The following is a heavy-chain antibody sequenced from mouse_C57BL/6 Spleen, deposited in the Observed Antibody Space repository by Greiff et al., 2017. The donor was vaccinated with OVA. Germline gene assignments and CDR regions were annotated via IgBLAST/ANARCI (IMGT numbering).Heavy chain of an antibody. CDR2: IDPSDSYT. CDR3: ARSGTTVATVYYFDY. CDR1: GYTFTSYW. Sequence: QVQLQQSGAELVMPGASVKLSCKASGYTFTSYWMHWVKQRPGQGLEWIGEIDPSDSYTNYNQKFKGKSTLTVDKSSSTAYMQLSSLTSEDSAVYYCARSGTTVATVYYFDYWGQGTTLTVSS. D-gene: IGHD1-1*01. J-gene: IGHJ2*01. V-gene: IGHV1-69*01.